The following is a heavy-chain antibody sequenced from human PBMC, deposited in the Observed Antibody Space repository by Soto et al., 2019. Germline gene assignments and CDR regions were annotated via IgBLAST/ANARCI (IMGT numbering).Heavy chain of an antibody. V-gene: IGHV3-33*01. CDR1: GFTFSSYG. CDR2: IWYDGSNK. J-gene: IGHJ6*02. CDR3: ARDRTPYYYYVGMDV. Sequence: QVQLVESGGGVVQPGRSLRLSCAASGFTFSSYGMHWVRQAPGKGLEWVAVIWYDGSNKYYADSVKGRFTISRDNSKNTLYLQMNSLRAEETAVYYCARDRTPYYYYVGMDVWGQGTTVTVSS. D-gene: IGHD2-15*01.